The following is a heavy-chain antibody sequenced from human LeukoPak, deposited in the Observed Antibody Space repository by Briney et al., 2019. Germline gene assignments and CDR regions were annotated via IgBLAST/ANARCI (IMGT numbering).Heavy chain of an antibody. J-gene: IGHJ6*03. CDR2: ISGSGGNT. CDR1: GFTFSSYA. D-gene: IGHD5-24*01. Sequence: GGSLRLSCAASGFTFSSYAMSWVRQAPGKGLEWVSDISGSGGNTYYAHSVKGRFTISRDNSKNTLYLQMNSLRAEDTAVYYCTRHLEEARYYYYYYMDVWGKGTTVTISS. CDR3: TRHLEEARYYYYYYMDV. V-gene: IGHV3-23*01.